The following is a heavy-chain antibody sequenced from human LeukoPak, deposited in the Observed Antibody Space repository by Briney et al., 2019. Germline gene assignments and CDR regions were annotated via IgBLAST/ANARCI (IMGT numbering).Heavy chain of an antibody. CDR2: INTTGST. V-gene: IGHV4-4*09. J-gene: IGHJ3*01. Sequence: SETLSLTCSVSGFSIGTYSWSWIRQPPGTGLEWFRYINTTGSTHYNPSLKSRVTMSLGTSKNQFSLWLSAVTAADTAVFYCARHRAEMATSTDDSIDVWGQGTTVTVSS. CDR1: GFSIGTYS. D-gene: IGHD5-24*01. CDR3: ARHRAEMATSTDDSIDV.